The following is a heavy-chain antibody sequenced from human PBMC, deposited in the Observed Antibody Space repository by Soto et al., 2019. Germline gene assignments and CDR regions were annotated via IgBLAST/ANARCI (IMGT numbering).Heavy chain of an antibody. V-gene: IGHV1-8*01. D-gene: IGHD3-10*01. J-gene: IGHJ6*03. CDR1: GYTFTSYD. Sequence: ASVKVSCKASGYTFTSYDINWVRQPTGQGPEWMGWMNPNTENTGYAQKFQGRITMTRNTFISTAYMELSSLRSEDTAVYFCAIRYGSGSKKYYMDVWGKGTTVTVSS. CDR3: AIRYGSGSKKYYMDV. CDR2: MNPNTENT.